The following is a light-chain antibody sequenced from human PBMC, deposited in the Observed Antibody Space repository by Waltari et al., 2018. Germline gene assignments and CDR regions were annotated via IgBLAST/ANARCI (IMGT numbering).Light chain of an antibody. CDR3: QQSYSTPRT. J-gene: IGKJ1*01. CDR1: QSISSY. Sequence: EILMTQSPSSLSASVGDRVTITCRASQSISSYLNWYQQKPGKAPKLLIYAASSLESGVPSRFSGSGSGTDFTLTISSLQPEDFATYYCQQSYSTPRTFGQGTKVEIK. CDR2: AAS. V-gene: IGKV1-39*01.